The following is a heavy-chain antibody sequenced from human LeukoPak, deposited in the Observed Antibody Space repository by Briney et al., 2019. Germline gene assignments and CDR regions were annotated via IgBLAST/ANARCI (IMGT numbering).Heavy chain of an antibody. CDR2: ISSSRSYI. Sequence: GGSLRLSWAASGFTFSSHSMNWVRQAPGKGLEWVSSISSSRSYIYYADSVKGRLTISRDNAKNSLYLQMNSLRAEDTAVYYCARDLQGGDYYDYWGQGTLVTVSS. J-gene: IGHJ4*02. D-gene: IGHD3-16*01. CDR3: ARDLQGGDYYDY. V-gene: IGHV3-21*01. CDR1: GFTFSSHS.